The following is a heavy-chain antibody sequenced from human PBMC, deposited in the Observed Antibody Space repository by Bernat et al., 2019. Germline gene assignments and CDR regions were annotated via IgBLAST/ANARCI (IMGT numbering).Heavy chain of an antibody. CDR3: ARGGLSSSYYWGN. D-gene: IGHD6-13*01. J-gene: IGHJ4*02. V-gene: IGHV3-7*03. Sequence: EVQLVESGGGLVQPGGSLRLSCAASGFTFSSHWMTWVRQAPGKGLEWVANIKQAGRDKYYVDSVKGRFTISRDNAKNSLYLQMNSLRAEDTAVYYCARGGLSSSYYWGNWGQGTLVTVSS. CDR1: GFTFSSHW. CDR2: IKQAGRDK.